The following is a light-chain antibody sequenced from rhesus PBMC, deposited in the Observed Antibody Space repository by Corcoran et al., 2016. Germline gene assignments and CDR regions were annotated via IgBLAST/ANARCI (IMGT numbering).Light chain of an antibody. Sequence: DIQMSQSPSSLSASVGDSVTITCRASQDISNDLAWYQQKPGKAPKLLISAASSLETGVPSRFSGSRPGTDFPLTLSSLQPEDFATYYCQPGYNNPLTFGGGTKVELK. CDR1: QDISND. V-gene: IGKV1-33*02. J-gene: IGKJ4*01. CDR3: QPGYNNPLT. CDR2: AAS.